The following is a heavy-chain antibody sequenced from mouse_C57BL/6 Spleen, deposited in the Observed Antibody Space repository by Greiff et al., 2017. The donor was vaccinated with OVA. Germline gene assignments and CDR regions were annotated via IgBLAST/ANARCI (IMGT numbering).Heavy chain of an antibody. J-gene: IGHJ1*03. CDR3: VRGNYGERGWYFDV. V-gene: IGHV1-42*01. D-gene: IGHD2-13*01. Sequence: VQLQQSGPELVKPGASVKISCKASGYSFTGYYMNWVKQSPEKSLEWIGEINPSTGGTTYNQKFKDKATLTVDKSSSTAYMQLKSLTSEDSAVYYCVRGNYGERGWYFDVWGTGTTVTVSS. CDR1: GYSFTGYY. CDR2: INPSTGGT.